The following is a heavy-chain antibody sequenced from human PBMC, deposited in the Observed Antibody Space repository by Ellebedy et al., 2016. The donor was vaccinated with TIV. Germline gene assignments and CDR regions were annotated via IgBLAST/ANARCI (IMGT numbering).Heavy chain of an antibody. V-gene: IGHV3-48*04. Sequence: GGSLRLXXAASGFTFSSYSMNWVRQAPGKGLEWVSYISSSSSTIYYADSVKGRFTISRDNAKNSLYLQMNTLRPEDTAVYYCAREVGGGGAYWGQGTLVTVSS. CDR2: ISSSSSTI. CDR1: GFTFSSYS. J-gene: IGHJ4*02. D-gene: IGHD2-21*01. CDR3: AREVGGGGAY.